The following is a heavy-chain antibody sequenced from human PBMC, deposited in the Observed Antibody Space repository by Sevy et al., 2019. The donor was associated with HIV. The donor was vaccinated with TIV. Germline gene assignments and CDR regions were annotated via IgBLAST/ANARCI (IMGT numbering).Heavy chain of an antibody. V-gene: IGHV3-15*01. CDR1: GFTFSNAW. J-gene: IGHJ1*01. Sequence: GGSLRLSCAASGFTFSNAWMSWVRQAPGKGLEWVGRIKSKTDGGTTDYAAPVKGRFTISSDDSKNTLYLKMNSLKTEDTALYYVTTIRDVFWIGEYFEHWGQGTLVTVSS. D-gene: IGHD3-3*01. CDR2: IKSKTDGGTT. CDR3: TTIRDVFWIGEYFEH.